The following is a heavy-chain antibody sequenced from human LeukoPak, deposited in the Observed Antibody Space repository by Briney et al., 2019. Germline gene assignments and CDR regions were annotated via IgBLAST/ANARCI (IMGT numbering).Heavy chain of an antibody. J-gene: IGHJ4*02. Sequence: QAGGSLRLSCAASGFTFSNYGMHWVRQAPGKGLEWVAVISYDGSNKYYADSVKGRFTISRDNSKNTLYLQMNSLRAEDTAVYYCARDCSSTSCYYYWGQGTLVTVSS. D-gene: IGHD2-2*01. CDR2: ISYDGSNK. CDR3: ARDCSSTSCYYY. V-gene: IGHV3-30*03. CDR1: GFTFSNYG.